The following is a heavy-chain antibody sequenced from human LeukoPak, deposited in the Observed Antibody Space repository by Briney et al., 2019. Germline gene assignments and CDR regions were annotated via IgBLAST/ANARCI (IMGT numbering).Heavy chain of an antibody. D-gene: IGHD3-22*01. CDR3: ARGSYDSSGPIPGDAFDI. J-gene: IGHJ3*02. Sequence: SETLSLTCTVSGGSISSGSYYWSWIRQPAGTGLEWIGRIYTSGSTNYNPSLKSRVTISVDTSKNQFSLKLSSVTAADTAVYYCARGSYDSSGPIPGDAFDIWGQGTMVTVSS. V-gene: IGHV4-61*02. CDR1: GGSISSGSYY. CDR2: IYTSGST.